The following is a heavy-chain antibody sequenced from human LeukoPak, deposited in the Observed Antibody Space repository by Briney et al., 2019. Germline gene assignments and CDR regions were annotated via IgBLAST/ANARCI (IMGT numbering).Heavy chain of an antibody. J-gene: IGHJ4*02. CDR1: GFTVSYSS. V-gene: IGHV3-53*01. CDR3: ARGDGSFDY. Sequence: PGGSLRLSCAASGFTVSYSSMSWVRQGPGKGLEWVSVVYSGGTTSYADSVKGRFTISRDNSKNTLYLQMNSLRAEDTAVYYCARGDGSFDYWGQGILVTVSS. CDR2: VYSGGTT. D-gene: IGHD5-24*01.